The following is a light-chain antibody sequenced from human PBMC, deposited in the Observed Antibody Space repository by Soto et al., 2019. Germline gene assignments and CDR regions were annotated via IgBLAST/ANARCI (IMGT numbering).Light chain of an antibody. CDR2: GGS. Sequence: QSALTQPASVSGSPGQSITISCTGTSSDVGSYNLVSWYQQHPDKAPKLMIYGGSKRPSGVSNRFSGSKSGNTASLTISGLQAEDEADYYCCSYSGSSTFVVFGGGTKLTVL. CDR3: CSYSGSSTFVV. CDR1: SSDVGSYNL. V-gene: IGLV2-23*03. J-gene: IGLJ2*01.